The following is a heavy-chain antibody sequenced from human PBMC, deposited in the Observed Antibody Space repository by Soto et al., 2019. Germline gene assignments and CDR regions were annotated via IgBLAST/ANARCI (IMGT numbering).Heavy chain of an antibody. Sequence: QLQLQESGPGLVKPSETLSLTCTVSGGSISSSSYYWGWIRQPPGKGLEWIGSIYYSGSTYYNPSLKSRVTISVDTSQNQFSLKLSSVTAADTAVYYCARRPIARAAGYYFDYWGQGTLVTVSS. CDR3: ARRPIARAAGYYFDY. D-gene: IGHD2-21*01. CDR2: IYYSGST. V-gene: IGHV4-39*01. J-gene: IGHJ4*02. CDR1: GGSISSSSYY.